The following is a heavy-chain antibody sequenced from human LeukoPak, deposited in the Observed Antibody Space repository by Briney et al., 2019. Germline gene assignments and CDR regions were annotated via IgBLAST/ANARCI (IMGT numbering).Heavy chain of an antibody. CDR1: GYSISSGYY. V-gene: IGHV4-38-2*02. J-gene: IGHJ6*03. Sequence: SETLSLTCTVSGYSISSGYYWGWIRQPPGKGLEWIGSIYHSGSTYYNPSLKNRVTISVDTSKNQFSLKLSSVTAADTAVYSCARTTEGGYIGYFYYYYMDVWGKGTTVTISS. CDR2: IYHSGST. CDR3: ARTTEGGYIGYFYYYYMDV. D-gene: IGHD5-18*01.